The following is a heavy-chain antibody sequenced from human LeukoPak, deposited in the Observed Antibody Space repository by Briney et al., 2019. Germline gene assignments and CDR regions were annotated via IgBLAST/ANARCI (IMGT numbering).Heavy chain of an antibody. CDR2: IILIFGTA. CDR3: AKEAATPPHPLYFDY. CDR1: GGTFSSYA. J-gene: IGHJ4*02. V-gene: IGHV1-69*05. D-gene: IGHD2-15*01. Sequence: AVKVSRKASGGTFSSYAISWVRQPPGQGLEWMGGIILIFGTANYAYKFQGRVTITTDESTSTAYMELSSLRSEDTAVYYCAKEAATPPHPLYFDYWGQGTLVTVSS.